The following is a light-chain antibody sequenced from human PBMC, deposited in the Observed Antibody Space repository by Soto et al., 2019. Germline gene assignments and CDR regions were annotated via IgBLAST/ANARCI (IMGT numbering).Light chain of an antibody. CDR2: GAS. Sequence: EIVLTQSPGNLSLSPGERATLSWRASQSVSSSYLAWYQQKPGQAPRLLIYGASSRDTGIPDRFSGSGSGTDFTLTISRLEPEDCAVYYCQRYGSSPRTFGKGTKVEIK. CDR1: QSVSSSY. J-gene: IGKJ1*01. V-gene: IGKV3-20*01. CDR3: QRYGSSPRT.